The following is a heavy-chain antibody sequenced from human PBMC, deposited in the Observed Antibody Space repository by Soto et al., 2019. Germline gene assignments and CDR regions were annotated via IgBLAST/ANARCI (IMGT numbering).Heavy chain of an antibody. J-gene: IGHJ4*02. CDR3: ARVEFYDFTRIDF. D-gene: IGHD3-3*01. Sequence: ASVKVSCKASGYTFFTYAITWVRQAPGQGLEWMGWISGYNRNTVYAQNLQDRVTMTADTLTSTAYMELRSLRSDDSAVYYCARVEFYDFTRIDFWGQGTLVTVSS. CDR2: ISGYNRNT. CDR1: GYTFFTYA. V-gene: IGHV1-18*04.